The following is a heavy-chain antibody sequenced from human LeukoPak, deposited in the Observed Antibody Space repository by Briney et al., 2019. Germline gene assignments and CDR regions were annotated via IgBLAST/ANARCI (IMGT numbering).Heavy chain of an antibody. CDR3: ARLDYYGSGTFY. CDR1: GGSISSYY. D-gene: IGHD3-10*01. CDR2: IYYSGST. V-gene: IGHV4-59*08. J-gene: IGHJ4*02. Sequence: PSETLSLTCTVSGGSISSYYWSWIRQPPGKGLEWIGHIYYSGSTNYNPSLKSRVTISVDTSKNQFSLKLSSVTAADTAVYYCARLDYYGSGTFYWGQGTLVTVSS.